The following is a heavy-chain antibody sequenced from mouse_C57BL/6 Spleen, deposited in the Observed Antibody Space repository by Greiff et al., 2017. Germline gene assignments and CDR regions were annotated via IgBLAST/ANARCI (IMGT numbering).Heavy chain of an antibody. Sequence: VKLQESGAELMKPGASVKLSCKATGYTFTGYWIEWVKQRPGHGLEWIGEILPGSGSTNYNEKFKGKATFTADTSSNTAYMQRSSLTTEDSAIYYCARILITSVVAPDDWGQCTTLTVSS. CDR2: ILPGSGST. CDR3: ARILITSVVAPDD. J-gene: IGHJ2*01. V-gene: IGHV1-9*01. CDR1: GYTFTGYW. D-gene: IGHD1-1*01.